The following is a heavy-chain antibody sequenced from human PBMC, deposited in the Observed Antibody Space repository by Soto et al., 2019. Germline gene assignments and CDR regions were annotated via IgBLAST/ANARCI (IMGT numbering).Heavy chain of an antibody. Sequence: HPGWSXRLSCAASGFTFSSYAMSGVRQAPGKGLEWVSAISGSGGSTYYADSVKGRFTISRDNSKNTLYLQMNSLRAEDTAVYYCAKDRRYYYGSGSDQSDTFEDTWLDPWGQGTLVTVSS. CDR3: AKDRRYYYGSGSDQSDTFEDTWLDP. CDR1: GFTFSSYA. V-gene: IGHV3-23*01. D-gene: IGHD3-10*01. CDR2: ISGSGGST. J-gene: IGHJ5*02.